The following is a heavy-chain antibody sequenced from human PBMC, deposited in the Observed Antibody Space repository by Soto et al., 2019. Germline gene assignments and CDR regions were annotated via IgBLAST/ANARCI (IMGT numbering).Heavy chain of an antibody. J-gene: IGHJ3*02. V-gene: IGHV5-10-1*01. CDR3: ARLSRDGYNFLYAFDI. D-gene: IGHD5-12*01. CDR2: IDPSDSYT. Sequence: ESLKISCKGSGYSFTSYWISWVRQMPGKGLEWMGRIDPSDSYTNYSPSFQGHVTISADKSISTAYLQWSSLKASDTAMYYCARLSRDGYNFLYAFDIWGQGTMVTVSS. CDR1: GYSFTSYW.